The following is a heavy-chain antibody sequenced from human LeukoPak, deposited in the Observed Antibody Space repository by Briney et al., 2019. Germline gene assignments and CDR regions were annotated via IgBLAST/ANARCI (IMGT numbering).Heavy chain of an antibody. V-gene: IGHV3-23*01. D-gene: IGHD3-10*02. CDR1: GFTFSSYA. CDR3: AKYLFGSY. CDR2: ISGSDGYT. J-gene: IGHJ4*02. Sequence: GSLRLSCGASGFTFSSYAMGWVRQAPGKVLEWVSGISGSDGYTYYADSVKGRFTISRDNSKNTLSLQMNSLRAEDTAVYYCAKYLFGSYWGQGTLVTVSS.